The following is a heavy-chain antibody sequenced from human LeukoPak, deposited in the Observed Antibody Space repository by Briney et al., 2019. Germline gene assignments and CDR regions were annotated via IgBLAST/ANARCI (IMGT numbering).Heavy chain of an antibody. CDR3: AAGLYCSGGSCYPNPLDY. V-gene: IGHV1-58*02. J-gene: IGHJ4*02. CDR1: GFTFTSSA. D-gene: IGHD2-15*01. CDR2: IVVGSGNT. Sequence: ASVKVSCKASGFTFTSSAMQWVRQARGQRLEWIGWIVVGSGNTNYAQKFQERVTITRDMSTSTAYMELSSLRSEDTAVYYCAAGLYCSGGSCYPNPLDYWGQGTLVTVSS.